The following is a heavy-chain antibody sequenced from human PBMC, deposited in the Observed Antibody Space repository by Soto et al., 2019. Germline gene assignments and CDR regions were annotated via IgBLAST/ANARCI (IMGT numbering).Heavy chain of an antibody. CDR3: ARGGTSWYSEFDD. CDR1: GYTFTSNY. Sequence: ASVKVSCKASGYTFTSNYIHWVRQAPGQGLEWMGIINPRGGSTSYAQKFQGRVTMTRDTSAATVYMELSSLRSEDTAVYYCARGGTSWYSEFDDWGQGTLVTVSS. D-gene: IGHD6-13*01. CDR2: INPRGGST. J-gene: IGHJ4*02. V-gene: IGHV1-46*01.